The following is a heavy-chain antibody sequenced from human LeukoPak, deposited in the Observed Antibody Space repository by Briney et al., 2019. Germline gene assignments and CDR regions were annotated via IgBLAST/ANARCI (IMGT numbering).Heavy chain of an antibody. CDR1: GYTFTNYY. CDR3: ASDILTGADAFDF. Sequence: GASVKVSCKASGYTFTNYYIHWVRQAPGQGLEWMGIINPSGGSTTYAQNFQGRVSMTRDTPTTTVYMELRSLRSEDTAVYYCASDILTGADAFDFWGQGTMVTVSS. CDR2: INPSGGST. J-gene: IGHJ3*01. V-gene: IGHV1-46*01. D-gene: IGHD3-9*01.